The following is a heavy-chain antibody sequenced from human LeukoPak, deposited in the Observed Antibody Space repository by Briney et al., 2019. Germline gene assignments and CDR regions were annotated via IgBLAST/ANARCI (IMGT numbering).Heavy chain of an antibody. J-gene: IGHJ4*02. CDR2: ISSSSSYI. CDR1: GFSFSSYM. D-gene: IGHD6-6*01. V-gene: IGHV3-21*06. CDR3: TRDRWSSSSASFDY. Sequence: GGSLRLSCAASGFSFSSYMMNWVRQAPGKGLEWVSSISSSSSYIYYADSVKGRFTISRDNAKNSLLLQMNSLRAEDTAVYYCTRDRWSSSSASFDYWGLGTLVIVSS.